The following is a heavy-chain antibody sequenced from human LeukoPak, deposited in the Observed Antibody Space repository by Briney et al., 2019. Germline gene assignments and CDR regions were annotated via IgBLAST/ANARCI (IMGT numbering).Heavy chain of an antibody. CDR3: VYRPIAVAGTGWAFDI. J-gene: IGHJ3*02. CDR1: GGTFSSYA. CDR2: ISAYNGNT. D-gene: IGHD6-19*01. V-gene: IGHV1-18*01. Sequence: ASVKVSCKASGGTFSSYAISWVRQAPGQGLEWMGWISAYNGNTNYAQKLQGRVTMTTDTSTSTAYMELRSLRSDDTAVYYCVYRPIAVAGTGWAFDIWGQGTMVTVSS.